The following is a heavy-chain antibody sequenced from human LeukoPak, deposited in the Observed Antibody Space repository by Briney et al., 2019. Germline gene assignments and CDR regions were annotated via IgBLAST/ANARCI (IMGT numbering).Heavy chain of an antibody. D-gene: IGHD1-26*01. V-gene: IGHV4-39*07. CDR1: GGSISSSSYY. Sequence: PSETLSLTCTVSGGSISSSSYYWGWIRQPPGKGLEWIGSIYYSGSTYYNPSLKSRVTISVDTSKNQFSLKLSSVTAADTAVYYCARVPQRSGSSFDPWGQGTLVTVSS. CDR2: IYYSGST. CDR3: ARVPQRSGSSFDP. J-gene: IGHJ5*02.